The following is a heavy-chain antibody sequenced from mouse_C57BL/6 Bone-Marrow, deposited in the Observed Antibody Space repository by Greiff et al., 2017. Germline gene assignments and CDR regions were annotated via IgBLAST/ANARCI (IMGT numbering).Heavy chain of an antibody. J-gene: IGHJ2*01. CDR2: IYPGSGNT. CDR3: ARRRDGYCFDY. CDR1: GYSFTSYY. Sequence: QVQLQQSGPELVKPGASVKISCKASGYSFTSYYIQWVKQRPGQGLEGIGWIYPGSGNTKYNEKFKGKATLTADTSSSTAYMQLSSLTSEDSAVYYCARRRDGYCFDYWGQGTTLTVSS. D-gene: IGHD2-3*01. V-gene: IGHV1-66*01.